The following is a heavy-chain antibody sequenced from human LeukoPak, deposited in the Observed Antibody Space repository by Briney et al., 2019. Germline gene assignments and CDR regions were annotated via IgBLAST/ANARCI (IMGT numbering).Heavy chain of an antibody. CDR3: ARGGVVRGVIMRLDY. CDR2: IYHSGST. J-gene: IGHJ4*02. D-gene: IGHD3-10*01. Sequence: SETLSLTCAVSGYSISSGYYWGWIRQPPGKGLEWIGSIYHSGSTYYNPSLKSRVTISVDTSKNQFSLKLSSVTAADTAVYYCARGGVVRGVIMRLDYWGQGTLVTVSS. V-gene: IGHV4-38-2*01. CDR1: GYSISSGYY.